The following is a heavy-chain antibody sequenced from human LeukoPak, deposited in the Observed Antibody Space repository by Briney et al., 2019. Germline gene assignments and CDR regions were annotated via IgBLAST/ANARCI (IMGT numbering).Heavy chain of an antibody. D-gene: IGHD2-2*01. J-gene: IGHJ6*03. CDR1: GFTFSSYS. CDR3: ARNGGYCSSTSCSYYMDV. CDR2: ISSSSSYI. Sequence: GGSLRLSCAASGFTFSSYSMNWVRQAPGKGLEWVSSISSSSSYIYYADSVKGRFTISRDNAKNSLYLQMNSLRAEDTAVYYCARNGGYCSSTSCSYYMDVWGKGTTVTVSS. V-gene: IGHV3-21*01.